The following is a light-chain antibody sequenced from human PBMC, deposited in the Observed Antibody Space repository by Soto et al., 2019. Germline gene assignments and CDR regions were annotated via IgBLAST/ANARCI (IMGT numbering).Light chain of an antibody. V-gene: IGLV2-23*01. CDR1: SSDVGSYNL. J-gene: IGLJ1*01. CDR3: CSYAGSSTFYV. CDR2: EAT. Sequence: QSALTQPASVSGSPGQSITISCTGTSSDVGSYNLVSWYQQHPGKAPKLMIYEATQRPSGVSGRFSGSKSGNTASLTISGLQAEDEADYYCCSYAGSSTFYVFGTGTKLTVL.